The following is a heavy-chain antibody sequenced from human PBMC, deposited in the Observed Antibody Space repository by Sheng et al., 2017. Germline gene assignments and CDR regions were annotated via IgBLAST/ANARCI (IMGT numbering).Heavy chain of an antibody. CDR1: GGSLSSYY. CDR3: ARGSVAGTKIHVFDI. D-gene: IGHD6-19*01. CDR2: IYYSGST. J-gene: IGHJ3*02. V-gene: IGHV4-59*01. Sequence: QVQLQESGPGLVKPSETLSLTCTVSGGSLSSYYWSWIRQSPGKGLEWLGFIYYSGSTNYNPSLKSRVTISVDTSKNQFSLKMTSVTAADTAVFYCARGSVAGTKIHVFDIWGQGTMVTVSS.